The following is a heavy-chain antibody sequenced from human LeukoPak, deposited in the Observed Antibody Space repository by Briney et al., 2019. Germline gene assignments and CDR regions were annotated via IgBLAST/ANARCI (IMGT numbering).Heavy chain of an antibody. J-gene: IGHJ6*02. D-gene: IGHD1-26*01. CDR1: GGSISGNH. CDR3: ARDQRTVGYYGMDV. V-gene: IGHV4-59*01. CDR2: IYYSGST. Sequence: PSETLSLTCTVPGGSISGNHWSWVRRPPGKGLEWIGYIYYSGSTNYNPSLKSRVIISVDTSKNQFSLKLRSVTAADTAVYYCARDQRTVGYYGMDVWGRGTTVTVSS.